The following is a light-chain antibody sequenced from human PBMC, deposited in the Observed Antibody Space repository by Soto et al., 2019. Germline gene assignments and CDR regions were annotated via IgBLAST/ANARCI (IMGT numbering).Light chain of an antibody. CDR1: QSVSTN. CDR2: GAS. Sequence: EIVMTQSPVTLSLSPGERATLSCRASQSVSTNLAWYQQKPGQAPRLLIYGASTRATDIPARFSGSGSGTDFTLTISCLQSEDFATYYCQQYYSYPLTFGRGTKVDIK. V-gene: IGKV3-15*01. CDR3: QQYYSYPLT. J-gene: IGKJ4*01.